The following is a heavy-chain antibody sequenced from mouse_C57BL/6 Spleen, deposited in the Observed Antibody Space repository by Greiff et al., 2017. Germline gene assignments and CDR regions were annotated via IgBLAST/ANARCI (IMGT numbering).Heavy chain of an antibody. CDR2: IDPADGET. D-gene: IGHD3-2*02. Sequence: VQLKEPGAELVKPGASVKLSCKASGFNITDYYMHWVKQRTEQGLEWIGRIDPADGETKYAPKFKGKDTITADTSSNTAYLQLCSLTSEDTAVYYCARSGSSGFGYWGQGTTLTVSS. CDR3: ARSGSSGFGY. J-gene: IGHJ2*01. CDR1: GFNITDYY. V-gene: IGHV14-2*01.